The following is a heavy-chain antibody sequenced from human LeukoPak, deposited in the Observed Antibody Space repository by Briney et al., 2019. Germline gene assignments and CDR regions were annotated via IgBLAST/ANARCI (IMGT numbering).Heavy chain of an antibody. CDR2: IYHNGSP. CDR1: GGSISSGAYY. CDR3: VRSGGYCSSITCHVEYFDL. D-gene: IGHD2-2*01. V-gene: IGHV4-61*09. Sequence: PSQTLSLTCTVSGGSISSGAYYWSWIRQPAGKGLEYIGHIYHNGSPNYNPSLKSRVTISVDTSKNQLSLRLRSETAADTAVYYCVRSGGYCSSITCHVEYFDLWGRGTLVTVSS. J-gene: IGHJ2*01.